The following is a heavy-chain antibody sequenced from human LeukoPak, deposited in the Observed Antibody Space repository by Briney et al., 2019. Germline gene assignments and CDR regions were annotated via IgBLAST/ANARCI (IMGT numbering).Heavy chain of an antibody. D-gene: IGHD3-16*01. V-gene: IGHV3-9*01. CDR3: ARIRWSAGDAFDI. J-gene: IGHJ3*02. CDR2: ISWNSGSI. Sequence: GGSLRLSCAASGFTFDYYAMHWVRQAPGKGLEWVSGISWNSGSIGYADSVKGRFTISRDNAKNTLYLQMNSLRAEDTAVYYCARIRWSAGDAFDIWGQGTMVTVSS. CDR1: GFTFDYYA.